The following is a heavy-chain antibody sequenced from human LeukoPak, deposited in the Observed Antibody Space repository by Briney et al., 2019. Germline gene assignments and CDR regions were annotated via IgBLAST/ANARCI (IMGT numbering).Heavy chain of an antibody. V-gene: IGHV3-21*01. CDR1: GFTFSSYR. J-gene: IGHJ6*02. CDR3: ARGLLRARYGLDV. Sequence: GGSLRLSCAASGFTFSSYRMNWVRQAPGKGLEWVSSISSTTSHIYYADSLRGRFTISRDNAKNSLYLHMNSLRAEDTAVYYCARGLLRARYGLDVWGQGTTVTVSS. CDR2: ISSTTSHI.